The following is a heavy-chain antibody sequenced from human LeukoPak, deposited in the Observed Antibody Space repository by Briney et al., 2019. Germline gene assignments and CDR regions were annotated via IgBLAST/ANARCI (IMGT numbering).Heavy chain of an antibody. Sequence: SETLSLTCTVPGGSISSYYWSWIRQPPGKGLEWIGYIYYSGSTNYNPSLKSRVTISVDTSKNQFSLKLSSVTAADTAVYYCARQSPTLNYDSSGYPDYWGQGTLATVSS. CDR3: ARQSPTLNYDSSGYPDY. CDR1: GGSISSYY. V-gene: IGHV4-59*08. CDR2: IYYSGST. D-gene: IGHD3-22*01. J-gene: IGHJ4*02.